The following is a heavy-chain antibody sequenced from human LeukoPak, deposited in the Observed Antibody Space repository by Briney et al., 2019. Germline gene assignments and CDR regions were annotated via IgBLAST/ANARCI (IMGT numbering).Heavy chain of an antibody. J-gene: IGHJ4*02. CDR3: ARAPLLRHLDY. CDR2: ISAYNGNT. Sequence: GESLKISCKGSGYTFTSYGISWVRQAPGQGLEWMGWISAYNGNTNYAQKLQGRVTMTTDTSTSTAYMELRSLRSDDTAVYYCARAPLLRHLDYWGQGTLVTVSS. D-gene: IGHD3-22*01. V-gene: IGHV1-18*01. CDR1: GYTFTSYG.